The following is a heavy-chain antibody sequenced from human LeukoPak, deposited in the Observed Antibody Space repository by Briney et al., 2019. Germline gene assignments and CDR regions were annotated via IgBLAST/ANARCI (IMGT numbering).Heavy chain of an antibody. CDR1: GFTFSSYG. J-gene: IGHJ3*02. V-gene: IGHV3-33*01. CDR2: IWYDGSNK. Sequence: GGSLRLSCAPPGFTFSSYGMHWVRQAPGKGREWVAVIWYDGSNKYYADSVKGRFTISRDNSKNTLYLQMNSLRAEDTAVYYCAREAFDAFDIWGQGTMVTVSS. CDR3: AREAFDAFDI.